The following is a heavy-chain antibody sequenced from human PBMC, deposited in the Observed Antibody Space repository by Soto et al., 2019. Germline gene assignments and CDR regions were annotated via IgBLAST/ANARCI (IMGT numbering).Heavy chain of an antibody. CDR1: GGSISSGGYY. CDR2: INHSGST. CDR3: ARDGATVTTSLRYYYGMDV. V-gene: IGHV4-39*07. J-gene: IGHJ6*02. D-gene: IGHD4-17*01. Sequence: SETLSLTCTVSGGSISSGGYYWSWIRQPPGKGLEWIGEINHSGSTNYNPSLKSRVTISVDTSKNQFSLKLSSATAADTAVYYCARDGATVTTSLRYYYGMDVWGQGTTVTVSS.